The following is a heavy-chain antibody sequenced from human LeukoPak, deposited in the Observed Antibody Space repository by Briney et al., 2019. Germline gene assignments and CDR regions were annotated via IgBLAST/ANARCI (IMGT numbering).Heavy chain of an antibody. CDR2: IYYSGST. J-gene: IGHJ4*02. V-gene: IGHV4-39*01. Sequence: SETLSLTCGVSGGSITSTNYWTWVRQPPGKGLEWIGSIYYSGSTYYNPSLKSRVTMSVDTSKNQFSLKLSSVTAADTAVYYCARHRTQYYFDYWGQGTLVTVSS. D-gene: IGHD1/OR15-1a*01. CDR1: GGSITSTNY. CDR3: ARHRTQYYFDY.